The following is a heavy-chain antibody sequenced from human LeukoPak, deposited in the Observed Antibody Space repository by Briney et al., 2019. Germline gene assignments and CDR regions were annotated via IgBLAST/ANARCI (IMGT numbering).Heavy chain of an antibody. D-gene: IGHD3-16*02. Sequence: ASAQVSCHASGSTFPIYDVNWVRQATGQGHEWMGWMNPNSSNTGYAQKIQGRVTMTRNTSISTAYMELSSLRCGDTAVYYCARGRVITFGGVIVMPFGPRAPKFDYWGQGTLVTVSS. CDR1: GSTFPIYD. J-gene: IGHJ4*02. CDR2: MNPNSSNT. V-gene: IGHV1-8*01. CDR3: ARGRVITFGGVIVMPFGPRAPKFDY.